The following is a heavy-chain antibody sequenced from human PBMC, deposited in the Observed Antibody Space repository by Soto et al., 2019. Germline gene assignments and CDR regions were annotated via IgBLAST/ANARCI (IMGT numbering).Heavy chain of an antibody. CDR3: AREKYQLLYCYNCMDV. V-gene: IGHV4-34*01. Sequence: SETLSLTCAVYGGSFSGYYWSWIRQPPGKGLESIGEINHSGSTNYNPSLKSRVTISVDTSKNQFSLKVSSVTAADTAVYYCAREKYQLLYCYNCMDVWGQGTTVTVSS. J-gene: IGHJ6*02. CDR2: INHSGST. D-gene: IGHD2-2*01. CDR1: GGSFSGYY.